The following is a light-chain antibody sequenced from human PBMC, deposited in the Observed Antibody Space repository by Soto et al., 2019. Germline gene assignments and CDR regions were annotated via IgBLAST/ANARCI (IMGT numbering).Light chain of an antibody. CDR3: QQYGDSFPPT. CDR1: QSVPSGH. Sequence: EIVLTQSPGTLSLSPGETATLSCRASQSVPSGHLAWYQQKPGQAPSLLIYGASSGATAFQDRFKGSGSGTDFTLTIIRLEPEDFAVYYCQQYGDSFPPTFGQGTKLEI. V-gene: IGKV3-20*01. CDR2: GAS. J-gene: IGKJ2*01.